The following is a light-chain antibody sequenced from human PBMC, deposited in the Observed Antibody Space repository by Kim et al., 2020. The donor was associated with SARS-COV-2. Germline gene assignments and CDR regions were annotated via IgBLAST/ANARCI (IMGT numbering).Light chain of an antibody. Sequence: QSVLTQPPSASGTSGQRVTISCSGSSSNIGTNTVNWYQQLPGTAPKLLIYSNNQRPSGVPDRFSGSKSGTSASLAISGLQSEDEADYYCAAWDDSLHGVFGGGTKVTVL. CDR1: SSNIGTNT. J-gene: IGLJ3*02. CDR2: SNN. V-gene: IGLV1-44*01. CDR3: AAWDDSLHGV.